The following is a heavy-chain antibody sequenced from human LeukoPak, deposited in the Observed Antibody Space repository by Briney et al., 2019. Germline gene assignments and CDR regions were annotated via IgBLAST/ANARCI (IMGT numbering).Heavy chain of an antibody. J-gene: IGHJ3*02. D-gene: IGHD2/OR15-2a*01. CDR2: ISSSSDYI. CDR1: GFTFSSYN. V-gene: IGHV3-21*01. Sequence: GGSLRLSCAASGFTFSSYNMNWVRQAPGKGLEWVSPISSSSDYIYYADSVKGRFTISRDNAKNSLYLQMNSLRAEDTAVYYCARDPNRDAFDIWGQGTMVTASS. CDR3: ARDPNRDAFDI.